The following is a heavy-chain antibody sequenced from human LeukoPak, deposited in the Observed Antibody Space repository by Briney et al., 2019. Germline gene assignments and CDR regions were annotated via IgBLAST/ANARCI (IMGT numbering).Heavy chain of an antibody. CDR2: IHGSDSTT. D-gene: IGHD2-15*01. Sequence: GGSLRLSCAASGFTFNINAMSWVRQAPGKGLEWVSAIHGSDSTTHYADSVKGQFTLFRDNSKNTLYLQMNSLRVEDTAVYYCAKDLFRWAFDFWGQGTMVTVSS. CDR1: GFTFNINA. CDR3: AKDLFRWAFDF. J-gene: IGHJ3*01. V-gene: IGHV3-23*01.